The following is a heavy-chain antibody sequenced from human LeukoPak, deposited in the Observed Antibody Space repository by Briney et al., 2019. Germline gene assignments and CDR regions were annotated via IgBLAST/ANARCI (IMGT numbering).Heavy chain of an antibody. CDR1: GFTFSSYA. CDR3: ARDRGGVEFDAFDI. CDR2: ISYDGSNK. D-gene: IGHD2-8*02. Sequence: GGSLRLSCAASGFTFSSYAMHWVRQAPGKGLEWVAVISYDGSNKYYADSVKGRFTISRDNSKNTLYLQMNSLRAEDTAVYYCARDRGGVEFDAFDIWGQGTMVTVSS. V-gene: IGHV3-30-3*01. J-gene: IGHJ3*02.